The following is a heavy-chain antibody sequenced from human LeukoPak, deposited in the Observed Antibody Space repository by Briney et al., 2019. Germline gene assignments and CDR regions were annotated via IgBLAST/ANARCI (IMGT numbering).Heavy chain of an antibody. Sequence: PGGSLRLSCAASGFTFDDYGMSWVRQAPGKGLEWVSGINWNGGSTGYADSVKGRFTISRDNARNSLYLQMNSLRAEDTAVYYCARDPYSGTYGDTYYYYMDVWGKGTTVTISS. CDR2: INWNGGST. D-gene: IGHD1-26*01. CDR3: ARDPYSGTYGDTYYYYMDV. J-gene: IGHJ6*03. V-gene: IGHV3-20*04. CDR1: GFTFDDYG.